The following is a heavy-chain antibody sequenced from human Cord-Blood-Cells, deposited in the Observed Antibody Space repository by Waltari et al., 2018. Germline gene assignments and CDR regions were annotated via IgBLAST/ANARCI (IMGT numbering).Heavy chain of an antibody. CDR3: ARVDGSYGNYYYYGMDV. J-gene: IGHJ6*02. Sequence: QVQLVQSGAEVKKPGASVKVSCKASGYTFTSYDINWVRQATGQGLEWMGWMNPNSGNTGYAQQFQGRVTMTRNTSISTAYMELSSLRSEDTAVYYCARVDGSYGNYYYYGMDVWGQGTTVTVSS. CDR1: GYTFTSYD. V-gene: IGHV1-8*01. CDR2: MNPNSGNT. D-gene: IGHD5-18*01.